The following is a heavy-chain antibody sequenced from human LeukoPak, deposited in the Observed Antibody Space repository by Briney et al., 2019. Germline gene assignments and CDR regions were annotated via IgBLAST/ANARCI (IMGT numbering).Heavy chain of an antibody. D-gene: IGHD4-17*01. CDR2: IKSKTDGGTT. CDR3: TTRRYGDYPYYFDY. J-gene: IGHJ4*02. CDR1: GLTFSNAW. Sequence: GGSLRLSCAASGLTFSNAWMSWVRQAPGKGLEWVGRIKSKTDGGTTDYAAPVKGRFTISRDDSKNTLYLQMNSLKTEDTAVYYCTTRRYGDYPYYFDYWGQGTLVTVSS. V-gene: IGHV3-15*01.